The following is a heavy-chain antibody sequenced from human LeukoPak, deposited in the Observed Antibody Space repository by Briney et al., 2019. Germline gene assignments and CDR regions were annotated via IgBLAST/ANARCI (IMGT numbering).Heavy chain of an antibody. CDR2: ISSYNGNT. Sequence: ASVKVSCKASGYTFTSYGISWVRQAPGQGLEWMGWISSYNGNTNYAQKLQGRVTMTADTSTSTAYMELRSLRSDDTAVYYCARRGGDYYYDRHCMGVWGQGTTVTVSS. CDR1: GYTFTSYG. CDR3: ARRGGDYYYDRHCMGV. V-gene: IGHV1-18*01. J-gene: IGHJ6*02. D-gene: IGHD3-22*01.